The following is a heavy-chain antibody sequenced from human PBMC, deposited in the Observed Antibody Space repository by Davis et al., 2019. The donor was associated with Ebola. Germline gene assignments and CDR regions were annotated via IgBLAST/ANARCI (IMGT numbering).Heavy chain of an antibody. D-gene: IGHD6-13*01. Sequence: ASVKVSCKASGDTFISYAISWVRQAPGQRLEWMGWINAGNGNTKYSQKFQGRVTITRDTSASTAYMELSSLRSEDTAVYYCARVDSSSWFNWFDPWGQGTLVTVSS. V-gene: IGHV1-3*01. CDR3: ARVDSSSWFNWFDP. CDR1: GDTFISYA. CDR2: INAGNGNT. J-gene: IGHJ5*02.